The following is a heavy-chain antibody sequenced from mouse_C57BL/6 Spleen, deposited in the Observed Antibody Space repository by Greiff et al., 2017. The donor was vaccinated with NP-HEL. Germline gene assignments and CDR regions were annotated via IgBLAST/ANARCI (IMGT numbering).Heavy chain of an antibody. CDR3: ARKERWSHWYVDV. J-gene: IGHJ1*03. V-gene: IGHV1-61*01. D-gene: IGHD2-3*01. CDR1: GYTFTSYW. Sequence: QVQLQQPGAELVRPGSSVKLSCKASGYTFTSYWMDWVKQRPGQGLEWIGNIYPSDSETHYNQKFKDKATLTVDKSSSTAYMQLSSLTSEDSAVYYCARKERWSHWYVDVWGTGTTVTVSS. CDR2: IYPSDSET.